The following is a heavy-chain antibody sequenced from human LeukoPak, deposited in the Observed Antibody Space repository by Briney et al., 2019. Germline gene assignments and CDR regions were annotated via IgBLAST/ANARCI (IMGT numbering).Heavy chain of an antibody. CDR3: AGLFDAFDI. V-gene: IGHV4-38-2*02. J-gene: IGHJ3*02. Sequence: SETLSLTCTVSGYSISSGYYWGWIRQPPGKGLEWIGSIYHSGSTYYNPSLKSRVTISVDTSKNQFSLKLSSVTAADTAVYYCAGLFDAFDIWGQGTMVTVSS. CDR2: IYHSGST. CDR1: GYSISSGYY.